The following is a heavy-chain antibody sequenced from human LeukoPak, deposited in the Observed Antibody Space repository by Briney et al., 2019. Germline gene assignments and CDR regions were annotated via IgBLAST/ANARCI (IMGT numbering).Heavy chain of an antibody. D-gene: IGHD1-26*01. Sequence: GGSVRLSCAASGFTFRSYWMAWVRQAPGKGLEWVANIKEDESAKHQADSVKGRFTISRDNAQNSVYLQMSSLRGEDTAVYYCARDVGGSLDYWGQGTLVT. CDR2: IKEDESAK. V-gene: IGHV3-7*01. CDR1: GFTFRSYW. J-gene: IGHJ4*02. CDR3: ARDVGGSLDY.